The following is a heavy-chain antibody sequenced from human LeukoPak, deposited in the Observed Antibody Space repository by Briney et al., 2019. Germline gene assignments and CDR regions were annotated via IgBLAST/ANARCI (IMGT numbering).Heavy chain of an antibody. CDR1: GFTFRSHA. Sequence: PGGSLRLSCAASGFTFRSHAMSWVRQAPGKGLQWVSGISASGGSTYYADSVKGRFTISRDNSKNTLYLQMNSLRAEDTALYYCAKTGQRPGTDFDCWGQVTLVTVSS. D-gene: IGHD1-1*01. CDR2: ISASGGST. V-gene: IGHV3-23*01. CDR3: AKTGQRPGTDFDC. J-gene: IGHJ4*02.